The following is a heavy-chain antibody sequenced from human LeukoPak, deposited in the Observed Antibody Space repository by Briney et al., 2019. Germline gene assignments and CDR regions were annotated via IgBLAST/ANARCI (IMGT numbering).Heavy chain of an antibody. CDR1: GGSFSGYY. CDR2: INHSGST. D-gene: IGHD2-15*01. V-gene: IGHV4-34*01. J-gene: IGHJ4*02. CDR3: ARGLYCSGGSCYFGY. Sequence: SETLSLTCAVYGGSFSGYYWSWIRQPPGKGLEWSGEINHSGSTNYNPSLKSRVTISVDTSKNQFSLKLSSVTAADTAVYYCARGLYCSGGSCYFGYWGQGTLVTVSS.